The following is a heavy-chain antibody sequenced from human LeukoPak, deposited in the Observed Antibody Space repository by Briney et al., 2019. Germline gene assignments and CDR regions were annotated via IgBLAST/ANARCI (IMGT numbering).Heavy chain of an antibody. CDR2: ISAYNGNT. V-gene: IGHV1-18*01. J-gene: IGHJ4*02. D-gene: IGHD6-19*01. CDR3: ARDWGSSGWSTPCDY. Sequence: ASVKVSCKASDYTFTSYGISWVRQAPGQGLEWMGWISAYNGNTNYAQKLQGRVTMTTDTSTSTAYMELRSLRSDDTAVYYCARDWGSSGWSTPCDYWGQGTLVTVSS. CDR1: DYTFTSYG.